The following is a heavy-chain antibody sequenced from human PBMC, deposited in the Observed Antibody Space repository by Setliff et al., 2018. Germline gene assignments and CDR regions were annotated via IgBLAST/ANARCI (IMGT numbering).Heavy chain of an antibody. V-gene: IGHV1-2*02. D-gene: IGHD3-10*01. J-gene: IGHJ6*02. CDR3: ARDFFYGSGSQAAGGMDV. CDR2: INPNSGDT. Sequence: ASVKVSCKASGYTFTAYYMHWVRQAPGQGLEWMGWINPNSGDTNYAQNFQGRVTMTRDTSTSTAYMELSRLRSDDTAVYHCARDFFYGSGSQAAGGMDVWCQGTTVTVS. CDR1: GYTFTAYY.